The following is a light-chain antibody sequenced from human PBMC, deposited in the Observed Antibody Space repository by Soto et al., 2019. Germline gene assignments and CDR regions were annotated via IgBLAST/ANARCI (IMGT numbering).Light chain of an antibody. CDR1: SSDVGNYDL. CDR3: CSYVDTGTLL. J-gene: IGLJ2*01. CDR2: KVN. Sequence: QSVLTQTASVSGSPGQSITISCTGTSSDVGNYDLVSWYQQNPGKAPKLIIYKVNQRPSGVSDRFSGSKSGNTASLTISGLQAEDEADYSCCSYVDTGTLLFGGGTKVTVL. V-gene: IGLV2-23*01.